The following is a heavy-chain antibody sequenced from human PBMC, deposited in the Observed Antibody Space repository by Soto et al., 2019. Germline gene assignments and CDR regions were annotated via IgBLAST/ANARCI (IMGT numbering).Heavy chain of an antibody. Sequence: HPGGSVRLSCVASGMTFNNHGMGWVRQAPGKGLEWVSSISESGATTYYGDPVKGRFTITRDNSNNTQYLQMNSLRVEDTAVYFCARVPRGYTYAPTDYWGQGTLVTVSS. J-gene: IGHJ4*02. CDR3: ARVPRGYTYAPTDY. CDR2: ISESGATT. D-gene: IGHD5-18*01. V-gene: IGHV3-23*01. CDR1: GMTFNNHG.